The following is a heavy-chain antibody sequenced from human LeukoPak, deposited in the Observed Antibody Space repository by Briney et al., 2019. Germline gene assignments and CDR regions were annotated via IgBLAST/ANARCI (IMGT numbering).Heavy chain of an antibody. CDR2: IRSKAYGGTT. J-gene: IGHJ5*02. CDR1: GFTFGDYA. D-gene: IGHD1-26*01. Sequence: GGSLRLSCTASGFTFGDYAMSWFRQAPGKGLEWVGFIRSKAYGGTTEYAASVKGRFTISRDDSKSIAYLQMNSLKTEDTAVYYCTRDLSGSQYNWFDPWGQGTLVTVSS. CDR3: TRDLSGSQYNWFDP. V-gene: IGHV3-49*03.